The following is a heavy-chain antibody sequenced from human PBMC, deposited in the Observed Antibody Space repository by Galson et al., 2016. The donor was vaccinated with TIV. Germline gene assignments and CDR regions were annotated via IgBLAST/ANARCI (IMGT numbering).Heavy chain of an antibody. J-gene: IGHJ6*02. CDR3: AKQWLKDYYGMDV. CDR2: LSYDERNK. V-gene: IGHV3-30-3*02. Sequence: SLRLSCAASGFTFGHYAVNWFRQAPGKGLEWVAVLSYDERNKKYADSVKGRFTISRDNSKNTLYLQMHSLRPDDTAVYYCAKQWLKDYYGMDVWGPGTTVTVSS. D-gene: IGHD6-19*01. CDR1: GFTFGHYA.